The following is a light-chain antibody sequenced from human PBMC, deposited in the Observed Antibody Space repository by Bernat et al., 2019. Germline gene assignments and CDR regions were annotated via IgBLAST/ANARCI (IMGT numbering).Light chain of an antibody. CDR3: QQYGSSPRT. CDR2: DPS. V-gene: IGKV3-20*01. CDR1: QSVSSNY. Sequence: EIVLTQSPGTLSLSPGERATLSFRASQSVSSNYLAWYQQKPGQAPRLLVYDPSIRATGIPDRFSGSGSGTDFTLTISRLEPEDFAVYYCQQYGSSPRTFGQGTKVEIK. J-gene: IGKJ1*01.